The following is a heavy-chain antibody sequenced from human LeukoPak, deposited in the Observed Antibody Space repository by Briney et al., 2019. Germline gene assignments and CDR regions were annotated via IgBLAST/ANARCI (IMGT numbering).Heavy chain of an antibody. V-gene: IGHV4-59*01. D-gene: IGHD3-22*01. J-gene: IGHJ6*02. CDR2: MYHSGSA. CDR1: GGSISSYV. CDR3: ATSLRGSIQGYYSYAPAD. Sequence: PSETLSLTCTVSGGSISSYVWNWIRQSPGKGLEWIGLMYHSGSANYNPSLKSRVIMSQDTSTNQFSLQVNSVTAADSAVYYCATSLRGSIQGYYSYAPADWGQGTTVTVFS.